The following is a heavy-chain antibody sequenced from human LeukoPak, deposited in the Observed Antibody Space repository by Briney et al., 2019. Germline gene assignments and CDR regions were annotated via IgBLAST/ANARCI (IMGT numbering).Heavy chain of an antibody. CDR3: AREDVGIEAAGTPDY. Sequence: ASVKVSCKASGYTFTSYAMNWVRQAPGQGLEWMGWINTNTGNPTYVQGFTGRFVFSLDTSVSTAYLQISSLKAEDTAVYYCAREDVGIEAAGTPDYWGQGTLVTVSS. V-gene: IGHV7-4-1*02. J-gene: IGHJ4*02. CDR1: GYTFTSYA. D-gene: IGHD6-13*01. CDR2: INTNTGNP.